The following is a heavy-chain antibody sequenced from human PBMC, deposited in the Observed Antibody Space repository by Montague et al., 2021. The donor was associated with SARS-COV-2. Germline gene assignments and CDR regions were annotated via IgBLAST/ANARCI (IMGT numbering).Heavy chain of an antibody. J-gene: IGHJ4*02. Sequence: TLSLTCSVSGGSITSGGYYWTWIRQRPGGDLEWLGYLYYNGMTHYSPSLKSRASFSLDTPKNQFSLKLTSATATDSALYFCVSSLPGNQFQFDYWGQGALVTVSS. CDR1: GGSITSGGYY. V-gene: IGHV4-31*03. CDR3: VSSLPGNQFQFDY. CDR2: LYYNGMT. D-gene: IGHD1-14*01.